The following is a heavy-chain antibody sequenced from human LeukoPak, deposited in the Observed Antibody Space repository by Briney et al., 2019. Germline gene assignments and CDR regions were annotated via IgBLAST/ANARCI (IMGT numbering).Heavy chain of an antibody. CDR1: GGSFSGYY. J-gene: IGHJ3*02. V-gene: IGHV4-34*01. CDR3: ARVWGVRRAFDI. D-gene: IGHD3-10*01. CDR2: INHSGST. Sequence: PSETLSLTCAVYGGSFSGYYWSWIRQPPGKGLEWIGGINHSGSTNYNPSLKSRVTISVDTSKNQFSLKLSSVTAADTAVYYCARVWGVRRAFDIWGQGTMVTVSS.